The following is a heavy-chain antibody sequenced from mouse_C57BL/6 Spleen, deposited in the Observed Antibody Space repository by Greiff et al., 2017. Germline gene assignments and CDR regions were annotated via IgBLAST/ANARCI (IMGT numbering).Heavy chain of an antibody. J-gene: IGHJ2*01. D-gene: IGHD1-1*01. CDR1: GFTFSSYA. CDR3: TRVVVATDYFDY. V-gene: IGHV5-9-1*02. CDR2: ISSGGDYI. Sequence: EVKLVESGEGLVKPGGSLKLSCAASGFTFSSYAMSWVRQTPEKRLEWVAYISSGGDYIYYADTVKGRFTISRDNARNTLYLQMSSLKSEDTAMYYCTRVVVATDYFDYWGQGTTLTVSS.